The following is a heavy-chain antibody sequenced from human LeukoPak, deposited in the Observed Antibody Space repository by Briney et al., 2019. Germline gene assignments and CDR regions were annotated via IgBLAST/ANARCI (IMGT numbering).Heavy chain of an antibody. J-gene: IGHJ3*02. V-gene: IGHV4-61*01. Sequence: SETLSLTCTVSGDSISTNSYYWSWIRQPPGKGLEWIGYIYYSGSTNYNPSLKSRVTISVDTSKNQFSLKLSSVTAADTAVYYCARAGVGDASDIWGQGTMVTVSS. CDR1: GDSISTNSYY. CDR3: ARAGVGDASDI. CDR2: IYYSGST. D-gene: IGHD3-3*01.